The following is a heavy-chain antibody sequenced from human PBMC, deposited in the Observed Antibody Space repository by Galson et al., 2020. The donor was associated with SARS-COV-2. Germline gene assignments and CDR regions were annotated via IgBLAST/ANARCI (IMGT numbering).Heavy chain of an antibody. Sequence: SETLSLTCPVSGGAIRSGQYTWSWIRQPPGKGLERIGYINYSGNPYYNPSLTSRITISVDTSKNQFSLKLSSVTAAAAAVYYCARARHRGVTTNCFDPWGQGILVTVSS. CDR1: GGAIRSGQYT. CDR2: INYSGNP. D-gene: IGHD3-10*01. CDR3: ARARHRGVTTNCFDP. V-gene: IGHV4-30-4*01. J-gene: IGHJ5*02.